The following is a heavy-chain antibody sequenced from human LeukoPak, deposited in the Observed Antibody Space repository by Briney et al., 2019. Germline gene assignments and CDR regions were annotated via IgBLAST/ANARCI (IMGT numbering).Heavy chain of an antibody. D-gene: IGHD3-3*01. Sequence: GGSLRLSCVASGYTFSDHGMHWVRQAPGKGLEWVTMIWSTGTTGFYADSVKGRFTISRDNSKNTLYLQMDNLRVEDTGVYYCAREVWRGCDYWGQGTLVTVSP. CDR2: IWSTGTTG. CDR1: GYTFSDHG. CDR3: AREVWRGCDY. V-gene: IGHV3-33*01. J-gene: IGHJ4*02.